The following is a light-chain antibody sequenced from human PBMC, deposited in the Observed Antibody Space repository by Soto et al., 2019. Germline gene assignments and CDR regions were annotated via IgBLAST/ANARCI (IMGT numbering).Light chain of an antibody. V-gene: IGKV3-20*01. CDR3: QQYRSSQVS. Sequence: EIVLTQSPGTLSLSPGERATLSCRASQSVSSSYLAWYQQKPGQAPRLLIYGASSRATGIPDRFSGSGSGIDFTVTSSRLEPEDFAVYYCQQYRSSQVSFGQGTKLEIK. CDR1: QSVSSSY. CDR2: GAS. J-gene: IGKJ2*03.